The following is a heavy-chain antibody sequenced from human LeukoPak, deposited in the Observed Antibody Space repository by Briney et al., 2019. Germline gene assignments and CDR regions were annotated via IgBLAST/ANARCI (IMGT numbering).Heavy chain of an antibody. CDR1: GGSISSSSYY. D-gene: IGHD4-17*01. CDR2: IYYSGST. J-gene: IGHJ5*02. V-gene: IGHV4-39*07. CDR3: ARDRDNDYGENGRFDP. Sequence: SSEALSLTCTVSGGSISSSSYYWGWIRQPPGKGLEWIGSIYYSGSTYYNPSLKSRVTISVDTSKNQFSLKLSSVTAADTAVYYCARDRDNDYGENGRFDPWGQGTLVTVSS.